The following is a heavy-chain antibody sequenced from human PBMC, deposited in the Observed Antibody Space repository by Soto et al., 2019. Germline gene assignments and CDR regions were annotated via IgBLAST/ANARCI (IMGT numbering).Heavy chain of an antibody. J-gene: IGHJ6*02. CDR2: IKSKTDGGTT. Sequence: GGSLRLSCAASGFTFSNAWMSWVRQAPGKGLEWVGRIKSKTDGGTTDYAAPVKGRFTISRDDSKNTLYLQMNSLKTEDTAVYYCTTTYLLWKYYYYGMDVWGHGTTVTVSS. D-gene: IGHD1-1*01. V-gene: IGHV3-15*01. CDR1: GFTFSNAW. CDR3: TTTYLLWKYYYYGMDV.